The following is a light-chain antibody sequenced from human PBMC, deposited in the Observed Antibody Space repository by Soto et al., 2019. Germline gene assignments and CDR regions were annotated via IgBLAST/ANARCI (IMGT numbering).Light chain of an antibody. J-gene: IGKJ1*01. V-gene: IGKV3-20*01. CDR2: SVS. CDR1: QSVSSSF. Sequence: EIVLTQSPGTLSLSPGERATLSCRASQSVSSSFFAWYQQKPGQAPRLLLYSVSNRATGIPDRFSGSGSGTDFTLTISRLEPEDFAVYYCQQYGSSPWTFGQGTKVEVK. CDR3: QQYGSSPWT.